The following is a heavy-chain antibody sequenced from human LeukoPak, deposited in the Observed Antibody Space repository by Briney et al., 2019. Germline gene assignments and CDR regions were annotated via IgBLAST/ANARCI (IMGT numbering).Heavy chain of an antibody. V-gene: IGHV1-2*02. J-gene: IGHJ4*02. CDR3: AKDRRAFGDSPDY. CDR1: GYTFTGYY. Sequence: ASVKVSCKASGYTFTGYYMHWVRQAPGQGLEWMGWINPNSGGTNYAQKFQGRVTMTRDTSISTAYMELSRLRSDGTAVYYCAKDRRAFGDSPDYWGQGTLVTASS. CDR2: INPNSGGT. D-gene: IGHD4-17*01.